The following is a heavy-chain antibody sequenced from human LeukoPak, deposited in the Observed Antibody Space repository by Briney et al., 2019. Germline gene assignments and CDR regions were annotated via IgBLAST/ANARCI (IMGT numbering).Heavy chain of an antibody. D-gene: IGHD6-13*01. V-gene: IGHV4-30-2*01. CDR2: IYHSGST. Sequence: PSQTLSLTCAVSGGSISSGGYSWSWIRQPPGKGLEWIGYIYHSGSTYYNPSLKSRVTISVDRSKNQFSLKLSSVTAADTAVYYCANVGRIAAHWGQGTLVTVSS. CDR1: GGSISSGGYS. CDR3: ANVGRIAAH. J-gene: IGHJ4*02.